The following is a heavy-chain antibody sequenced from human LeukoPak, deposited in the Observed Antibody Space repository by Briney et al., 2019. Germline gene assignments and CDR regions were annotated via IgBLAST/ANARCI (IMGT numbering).Heavy chain of an antibody. CDR2: TYYRTKWYN. J-gene: IGHJ4*02. CDR3: ARDLSLAFDY. CDR1: GDSVSSNRAA. V-gene: IGHV6-1*01. Sequence: SQTLSLTCAMSGDSVSSNRAAWNWMRQSPSRGLEWLGRTYYRTKWYNDYPVSVKSRITINPDASKNQFSLQLNSVTPEDTAVYYCARDLSLAFDYWGQGILVTVSS. D-gene: IGHD2-15*01.